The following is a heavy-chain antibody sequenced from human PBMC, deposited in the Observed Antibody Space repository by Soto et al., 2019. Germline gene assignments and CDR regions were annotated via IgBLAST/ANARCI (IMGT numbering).Heavy chain of an antibody. D-gene: IGHD3-10*01. CDR3: ARGGLGYGSEGYYYAMDV. J-gene: IGHJ6*02. CDR1: GGSISSSSYY. V-gene: IGHV4-39*01. CDR2: IYYSGST. Sequence: SETLSLTCTVSGGSISSSSYYWGWIRQPPGKGPEWIGSIYYSGSTYYNPSLKSRVTISVDTSKNQFSLKLSSVTAADTAVYYCARGGLGYGSEGYYYAMDVWGQGTTVTVSS.